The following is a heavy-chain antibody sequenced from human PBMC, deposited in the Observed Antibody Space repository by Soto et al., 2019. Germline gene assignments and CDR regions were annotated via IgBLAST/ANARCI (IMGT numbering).Heavy chain of an antibody. D-gene: IGHD1-26*01. CDR3: AKAGGSYLYYFDS. V-gene: IGHV3-9*01. J-gene: IGHJ4*02. CDR1: GFPFDDYV. Sequence: EVQLVESGGGLVQPGRSLRLSCAASGFPFDDYVMHWVRQAPGNGLEWVSGISWNSGTIDYADSVKGRFTISRDNAKNSLYLQMSSLRAEDTAFYYCAKAGGSYLYYFDSGGQGTLVTVSS. CDR2: ISWNSGTI.